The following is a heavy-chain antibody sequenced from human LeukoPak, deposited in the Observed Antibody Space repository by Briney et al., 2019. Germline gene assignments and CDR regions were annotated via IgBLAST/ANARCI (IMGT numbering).Heavy chain of an antibody. V-gene: IGHV4-59*01. Sequence: SETLSLTCTVSGGSISTYYWSWIRQPPGKGLEWVGYVYYTGSTNYNPSLKSRVTISADTSKNQFSLKLRSVAAADTAVYYCARESRDVEREGFEDWGQGTLVTV. CDR2: VYYTGST. J-gene: IGHJ4*02. CDR3: ARESRDVEREGFED. D-gene: IGHD5-24*01. CDR1: GGSISTYY.